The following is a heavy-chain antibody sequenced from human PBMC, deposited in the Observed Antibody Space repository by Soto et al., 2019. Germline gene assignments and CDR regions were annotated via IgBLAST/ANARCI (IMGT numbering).Heavy chain of an antibody. CDR3: AGVQRITMVRGVIPPIGMDV. Sequence: QVQLQESGPGLVKPSETLSLTCTVSGGSISSYYWSWIRQPAGKGLEWIGRIYTSGSTNYNPSLKSRVTMSVDTSKNQFSLKLSSVTAADTAVYYCAGVQRITMVRGVIPPIGMDVWGQGTTVTVSS. D-gene: IGHD3-10*01. CDR2: IYTSGST. CDR1: GGSISSYY. J-gene: IGHJ6*02. V-gene: IGHV4-4*07.